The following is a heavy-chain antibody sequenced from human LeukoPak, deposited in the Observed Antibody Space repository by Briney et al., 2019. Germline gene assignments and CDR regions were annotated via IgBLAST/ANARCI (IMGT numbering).Heavy chain of an antibody. CDR3: AKNIWTEMATIYYYMDV. J-gene: IGHJ6*03. D-gene: IGHD5-24*01. CDR1: GFTFSSYA. Sequence: GGSLRLSCAASGFTFSSYAMSWVRQAPGKGLEWVSAISGSAYSTYYADSVKGRFAISRDNSKNTLYLQMNSLRAEDTAVYYCAKNIWTEMATIYYYMDVWGKGTTVTVSS. V-gene: IGHV3-23*01. CDR2: ISGSAYST.